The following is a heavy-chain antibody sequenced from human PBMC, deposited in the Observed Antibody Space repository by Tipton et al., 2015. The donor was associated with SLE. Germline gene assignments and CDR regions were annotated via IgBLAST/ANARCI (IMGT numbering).Heavy chain of an antibody. Sequence: SLRLSCAVSGGSISSSNWWSWVRQPPGKGLEWIGEIYHSGSTNYNPSLKSRVTISVDTSKNQFSLRLSSVTAADTAVYYCARGGPVDPYAFDIWGQGTMGTVSS. V-gene: IGHV4-4*02. J-gene: IGHJ3*02. D-gene: IGHD5-12*01. CDR3: ARGGPVDPYAFDI. CDR2: IYHSGST. CDR1: GGSISSSNW.